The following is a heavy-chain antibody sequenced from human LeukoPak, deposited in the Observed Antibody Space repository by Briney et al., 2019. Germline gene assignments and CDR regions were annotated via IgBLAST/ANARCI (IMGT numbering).Heavy chain of an antibody. Sequence: GGSLRLSCAASGFTVSSNYMSWVRRAPGKGLEWVSVIYSGGNTYYADSVKGRFTISRDNSKNTLYLQMNSLRAEDTAVYYCARVRFGELMGDYWGQGTLVTVSS. CDR3: ARVRFGELMGDY. J-gene: IGHJ4*02. CDR2: IYSGGNT. V-gene: IGHV3-53*01. D-gene: IGHD3-10*01. CDR1: GFTVSSNY.